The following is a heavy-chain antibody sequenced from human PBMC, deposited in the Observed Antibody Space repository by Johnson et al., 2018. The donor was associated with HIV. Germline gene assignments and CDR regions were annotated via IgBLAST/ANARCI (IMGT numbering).Heavy chain of an antibody. CDR2: IWYDGSNK. Sequence: QVKLVESGGGVVQPGRSLRLSCAASGFTFSSYGMHWVRQAPGKGLEWVAVIWYDGSNKYYADSVKGRFTISRDNSKNTLYLQMNSLRAEDTAVYYCAKDRGSGWPSPDAFDIWGQGTMVTVSS. D-gene: IGHD6-19*01. CDR3: AKDRGSGWPSPDAFDI. J-gene: IGHJ3*02. V-gene: IGHV3-33*06. CDR1: GFTFSSYG.